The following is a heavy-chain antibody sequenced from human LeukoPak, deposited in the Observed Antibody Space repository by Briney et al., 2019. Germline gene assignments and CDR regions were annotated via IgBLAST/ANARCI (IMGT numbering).Heavy chain of an antibody. D-gene: IGHD2/OR15-2a*01. CDR3: AKDLLARPDY. V-gene: IGHV3-7*01. J-gene: IGHJ4*02. CDR1: GFTFSSYS. CDR2: INKDGSEK. Sequence: PGGSLRLSCAASGFTFSSYSMNWVRQAPGKGLEWVANINKDGSEKYYVDSVKGRFTISRDNAKNSLYLQMNSLRAEDTAVYYCAKDLLARPDYWGQGTLVTVSS.